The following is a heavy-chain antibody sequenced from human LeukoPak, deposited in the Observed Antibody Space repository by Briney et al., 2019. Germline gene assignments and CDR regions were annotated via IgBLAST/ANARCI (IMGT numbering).Heavy chain of an antibody. CDR1: GLTFDDYA. Sequence: GGSLRLSCAASGLTFDDYAMHWVRQAPGKGLEWVSGISWNSGSIGYADSVKGRFTISRDNAKNSLYLQMNSLRAEDMALYYCAKAGYYYDSSGTPGPYYFDYWGQGTLVTVSS. CDR2: ISWNSGSI. J-gene: IGHJ4*02. CDR3: AKAGYYYDSSGTPGPYYFDY. V-gene: IGHV3-9*03. D-gene: IGHD3-22*01.